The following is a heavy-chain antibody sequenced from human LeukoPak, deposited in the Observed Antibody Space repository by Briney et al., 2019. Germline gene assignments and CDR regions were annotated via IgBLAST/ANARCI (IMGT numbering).Heavy chain of an antibody. J-gene: IGHJ4*02. V-gene: IGHV3-30-3*01. CDR3: ARDTRQQLVRSYQLDY. CDR1: GFTFSSYA. Sequence: GRSLRLSCAASGFTFSSYAMHWVRQAPGKGLEWVSVISYDGSNKYYADSVKGRFTISRDNSKNTLYLQMNSLRAEDTAVYYCARDTRQQLVRSYQLDYWGQGTLVTVSS. CDR2: ISYDGSNK. D-gene: IGHD6-13*01.